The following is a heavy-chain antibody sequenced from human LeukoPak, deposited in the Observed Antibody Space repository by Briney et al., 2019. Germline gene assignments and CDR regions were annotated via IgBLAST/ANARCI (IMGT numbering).Heavy chain of an antibody. CDR3: AKDQSRVSVVIFQIDY. CDR1: GFTFSSYW. Sequence: PGGSLRLSCAASGFTFSSYWMHWVRQAPGKGLEWVAVISYDGSNKYYADSVKGRFTISRDNSKNTLYLQMNSLRAEDTAVYYCAKDQSRVSVVIFQIDYWGQGTLVTVSS. CDR2: ISYDGSNK. V-gene: IGHV3-30*18. J-gene: IGHJ4*02. D-gene: IGHD3-22*01.